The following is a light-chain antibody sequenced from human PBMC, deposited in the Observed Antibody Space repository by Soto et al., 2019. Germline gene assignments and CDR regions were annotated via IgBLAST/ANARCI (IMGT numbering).Light chain of an antibody. CDR2: DAS. V-gene: IGKV1-5*01. CDR3: QPYKNLYT. CDR1: QSISGW. Sequence: DIQMTQSPSTLSASVGHSVTITCRASQSISGWLAWYQQKPGKAPKLLIYDASTLESGVPSRFRGSGSETEFTLTISSLQPDDVATYYCQPYKNLYTFGQGSKLEI. J-gene: IGKJ2*01.